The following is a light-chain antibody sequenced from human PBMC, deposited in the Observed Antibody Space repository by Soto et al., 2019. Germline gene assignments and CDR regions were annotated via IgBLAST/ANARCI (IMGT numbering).Light chain of an antibody. J-gene: IGKJ1*01. CDR2: GAS. CDR1: QSVYRS. CDR3: QQYNNWPPWT. Sequence: ETVMTQSPATLSVSPGEGATLSCRASQSVYRSLAWYQQKPGQAPRLLIYGASTRATGIPARFSGSGSGTEFTLTISRLQSEDFAVYYCQQYNNWPPWTFGQGTKVEIK. V-gene: IGKV3-15*01.